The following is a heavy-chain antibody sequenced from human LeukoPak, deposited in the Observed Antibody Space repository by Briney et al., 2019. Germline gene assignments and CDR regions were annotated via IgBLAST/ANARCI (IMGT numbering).Heavy chain of an antibody. Sequence: GGSLRLSCAASGFTFSSYSMNWVRQAPGKGLEWVSYISSSSSTIYCADSVKGRFTISRDNAKNSLYLQMNSLRAEDTAVYYCASAHGGSHYWGQGTLVTVSS. J-gene: IGHJ4*02. CDR2: ISSSSSTI. V-gene: IGHV3-48*01. CDR1: GFTFSSYS. CDR3: ASAHGGSHY. D-gene: IGHD3-16*01.